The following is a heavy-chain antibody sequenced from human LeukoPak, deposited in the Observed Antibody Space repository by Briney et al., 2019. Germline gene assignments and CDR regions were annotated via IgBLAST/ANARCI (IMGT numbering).Heavy chain of an antibody. V-gene: IGHV4-59*01. D-gene: IGHD3-22*01. Sequence: SEALSLTCTVSGGSISSYYWSWIRQPPGKGLEWIGYIYYSGSTNYNPSLKSRVTISVDTSKNQFSLKLSSVTAADTAVYYCAGASYDSSGVHWGQGTLVTVSS. J-gene: IGHJ4*02. CDR2: IYYSGST. CDR1: GGSISSYY. CDR3: AGASYDSSGVH.